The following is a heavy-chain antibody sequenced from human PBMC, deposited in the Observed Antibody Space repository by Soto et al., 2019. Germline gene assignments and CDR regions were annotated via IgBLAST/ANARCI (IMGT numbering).Heavy chain of an antibody. CDR1: GFIFSSFG. Sequence: PGGSLRLSCAASGFIFSSFGIHWVRQAPGKGLEWVTLISHDGRNSNYAESVRGRFTISRDNSRNTLYLQMNSLRAEDTAVYYCAKESAYFAPGTWLSHYYYAMDVWGQGTTVTVSS. D-gene: IGHD3-10*01. CDR2: ISHDGRNS. CDR3: AKESAYFAPGTWLSHYYYAMDV. J-gene: IGHJ6*02. V-gene: IGHV3-30*18.